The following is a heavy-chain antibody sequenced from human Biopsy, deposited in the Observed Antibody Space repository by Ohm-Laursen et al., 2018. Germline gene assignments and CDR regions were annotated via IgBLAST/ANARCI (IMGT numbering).Heavy chain of an antibody. Sequence: AASVKVSCKASGYTFPSYGISWVRQAPGQGLEWMGWISAYNGNRNYAQKFQGRVTMTTDTSTSTAYMELRSLRSDDPAVYFCAGEEDNSGYDFYGLDVWGQGTTVTVSS. CDR2: ISAYNGNR. CDR3: AGEEDNSGYDFYGLDV. J-gene: IGHJ6*02. D-gene: IGHD3-22*01. V-gene: IGHV1-18*01. CDR1: GYTFPSYG.